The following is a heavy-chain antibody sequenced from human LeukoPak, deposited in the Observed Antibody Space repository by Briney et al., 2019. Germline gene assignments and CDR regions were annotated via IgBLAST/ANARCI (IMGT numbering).Heavy chain of an antibody. CDR3: ARHDRRDYYGSESYHSPWFDP. V-gene: IGHV4-34*01. CDR2: MNHSGST. D-gene: IGHD3-10*01. CDR1: GGSFSGYY. J-gene: IGHJ5*02. Sequence: SETLSLTCAVCGGSFSGYYWCWIRQPPGKGLEWMGEMNHSGSTNYNPYLKIRATISVHKSKNHFSVKLGSVTAADTAVYYCARHDRRDYYGSESYHSPWFDPWGKGTLVTVSS.